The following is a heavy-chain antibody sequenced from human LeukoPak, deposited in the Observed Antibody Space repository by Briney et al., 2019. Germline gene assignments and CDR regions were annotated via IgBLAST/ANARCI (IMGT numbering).Heavy chain of an antibody. CDR1: GFTFSSYA. D-gene: IGHD1-26*01. V-gene: IGHV3-23*01. J-gene: IGHJ3*02. CDR2: ISGSGGST. Sequence: PGGSLRLSCAASGFTFSSYAMSWVRQAPGKGLEWVSVISGSGGSTYYADSVKGRFPISRDNSKNTLYLQMNSLRAEDTAVYYCAKDQVGATTLDAFDIWGQGTMVTVSS. CDR3: AKDQVGATTLDAFDI.